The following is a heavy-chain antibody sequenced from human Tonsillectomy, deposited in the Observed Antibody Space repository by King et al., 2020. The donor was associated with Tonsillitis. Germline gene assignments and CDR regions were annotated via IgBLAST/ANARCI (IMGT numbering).Heavy chain of an antibody. V-gene: IGHV4-61*02. CDR1: GGSISSGTYY. D-gene: IGHD6-6*01. CDR2: IYASGST. CDR3: ARAGFDYISSSWADY. Sequence: LPESGPGLVKPSQTLSLTCTVSGGSISSGTYYWSWIRQPAGKGLEWIGRIYASGSTNYNPSLKSRVTMSVDTSKNQFSLKLSSVTAADTAVYYCARAGFDYISSSWADYWGQGTLVTVSS. J-gene: IGHJ4*02.